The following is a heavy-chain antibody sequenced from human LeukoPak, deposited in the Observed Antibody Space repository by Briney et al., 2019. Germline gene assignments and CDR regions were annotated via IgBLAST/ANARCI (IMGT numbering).Heavy chain of an antibody. CDR2: IKQDGSEK. Sequence: GGSLRLSCAASGFTVSSYWMSWVRQAPGKGREGVANIKQDGSEKFYVDSVKGRFTISRDNDKNSLCLQMNSLRAEDTAVYYCARAVGATHFDYWGQGILVTVSS. CDR3: ARAVGATHFDY. D-gene: IGHD1-26*01. CDR1: GFTVSSYW. V-gene: IGHV3-7*04. J-gene: IGHJ4*02.